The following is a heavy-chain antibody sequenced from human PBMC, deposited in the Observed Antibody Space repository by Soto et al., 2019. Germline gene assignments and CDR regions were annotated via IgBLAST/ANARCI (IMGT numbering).Heavy chain of an antibody. V-gene: IGHV3-33*01. Sequence: GGSLRLSCAASGFTFSSYGMHWVRQAPGKGLEWVAVIWYDGSNKYYADSVKGRFTISRDNSKNTLYLQMNSLRAEDTAVYYCFSPGVEGYYYDSSGYYHPPLYWGQGTLVTVSS. J-gene: IGHJ4*02. CDR3: FSPGVEGYYYDSSGYYHPPLY. CDR2: IWYDGSNK. D-gene: IGHD3-22*01. CDR1: GFTFSSYG.